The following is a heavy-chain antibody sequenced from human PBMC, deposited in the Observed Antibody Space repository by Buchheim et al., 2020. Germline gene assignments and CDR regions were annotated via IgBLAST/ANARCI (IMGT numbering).Heavy chain of an antibody. V-gene: IGHV4-59*01. CDR1: GGSIFTYY. Sequence: QVQLQESGPGLVKPSETLSLTCSVSGGSIFTYYWSWIRQAPGTGLEWIGYMDGSGRSNYNPSLKSRVTISVDTSKNQFSLNLSSVTAADTAIYYCAKKRSDNWFDPWGQGTL. CDR3: AKKRSDNWFDP. J-gene: IGHJ5*02. CDR2: MDGSGRS.